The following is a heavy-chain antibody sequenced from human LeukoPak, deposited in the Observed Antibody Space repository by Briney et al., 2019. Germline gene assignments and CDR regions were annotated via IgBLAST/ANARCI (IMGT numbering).Heavy chain of an antibody. D-gene: IGHD6-13*01. CDR2: ISAYNGNT. J-gene: IGHJ6*02. V-gene: IGHV1-18*01. Sequence: ASVKVSCKASGYTFTSYDINWVRQAPGQGLEWMGWISAYNGNTNYAQKLQGRVTMTTDTSTSTAYMELRSLRSDDTAVYYCARGSRAAASHYYYYGMDVWGQGTTVTVSS. CDR1: GYTFTSYD. CDR3: ARGSRAAASHYYYYGMDV.